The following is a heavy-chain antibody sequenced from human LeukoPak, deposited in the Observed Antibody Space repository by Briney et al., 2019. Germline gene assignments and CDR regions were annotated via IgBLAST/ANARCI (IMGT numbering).Heavy chain of an antibody. CDR3: ARETYGRYFDY. CDR1: GGSFSEHY. D-gene: IGHD4-17*01. Sequence: SETLSLTCAVYGGSFSEHYWSWIRQPPGKGLEWIGEVNHSGRTNYNPSLKSRVTISADRSQNQFSLKLSSVTAADTAVYYCARETYGRYFDYWGQGTLVTVSS. CDR2: VNHSGRT. J-gene: IGHJ4*02. V-gene: IGHV4-34*01.